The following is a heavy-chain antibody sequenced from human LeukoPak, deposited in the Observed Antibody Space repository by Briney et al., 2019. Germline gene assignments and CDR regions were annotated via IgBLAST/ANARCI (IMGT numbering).Heavy chain of an antibody. CDR2: ISGSGDTT. V-gene: IGHV3-23*01. CDR3: AKSFRWLPHPRHSSWYSDL. Sequence: GGSLRLSCAASGVTFNNFAMSWVRQAPGKGLEWVSAISGSGDTTFYADSAKGRFTISRDNSKSTLYLQMNSLRADDTAVYHCAKSFRWLPHPRHSSWYSDLWGRGTLVTVSS. J-gene: IGHJ2*01. D-gene: IGHD3-22*01. CDR1: GVTFNNFA.